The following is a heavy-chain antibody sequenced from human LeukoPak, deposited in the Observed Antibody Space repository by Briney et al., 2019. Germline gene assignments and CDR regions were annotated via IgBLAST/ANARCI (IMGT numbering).Heavy chain of an antibody. CDR1: GYTFTSYY. CDR2: INPSGGST. CDR3: ASGGAPAAEFDY. D-gene: IGHD3-16*01. V-gene: IGHV1-46*01. J-gene: IGHJ4*02. Sequence: ASVKVSCKASGYTFTSYYMHWVRRAPGEGLEWMGIINPSGGSTSYAQKFQGRVTMTRDTSTSTVYMELSSLRSEDTAVYYCASGGAPAAEFDYWGQGTLVTVSS.